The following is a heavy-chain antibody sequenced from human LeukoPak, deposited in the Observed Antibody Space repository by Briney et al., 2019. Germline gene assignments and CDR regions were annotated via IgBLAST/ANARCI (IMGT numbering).Heavy chain of an antibody. Sequence: SQTLSLTCTVSSGSITSGNNYWTWVRQPAGKGLEWVGHIYTTGSTTGRTNYSPSLKSRVTISIDTSTNQFSLRLTSVTAADTAIYFCARDRYGGYVNQAFDSWGQGTLVTVSS. J-gene: IGHJ4*02. CDR2: IYTTGST. CDR3: ARDRYGGYVNQAFDS. D-gene: IGHD5-12*01. CDR1: SGSITSGNNY. V-gene: IGHV4-61*09.